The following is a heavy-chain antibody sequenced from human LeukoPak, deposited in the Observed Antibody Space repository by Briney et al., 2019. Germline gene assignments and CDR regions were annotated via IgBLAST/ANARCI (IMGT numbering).Heavy chain of an antibody. CDR2: ITSNGAYT. Sequence: GGSLRLSCAASGFTFSDYTIHWVRQAPGKRLQSVSAITSNGAYTHYADSVKGRFTISRDNSRNAVFLQMGGLRIEDMAVYYCARVKMGATVSDYYYYMDVWGKGTTVTVSS. CDR3: ARVKMGATVSDYYYYMDV. V-gene: IGHV3-64*02. J-gene: IGHJ6*03. CDR1: GFTFSDYT. D-gene: IGHD1-26*01.